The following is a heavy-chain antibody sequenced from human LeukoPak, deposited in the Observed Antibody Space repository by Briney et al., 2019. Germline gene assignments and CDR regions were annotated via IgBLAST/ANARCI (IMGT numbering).Heavy chain of an antibody. CDR3: ARGGVVPAAYNWFDP. J-gene: IGHJ5*02. V-gene: IGHV3-21*01. CDR1: GFTFSSYS. Sequence: PEGSLRLSCAASGFTFSSYSMNWVRQAPGKGLEWVSSISSSSSYIYYADSVKGRFTISRDNAKNSLYLQMNSLRAEDTAVYYCARGGVVPAAYNWFDPWGQGTLVTVSS. D-gene: IGHD2-2*01. CDR2: ISSSSSYI.